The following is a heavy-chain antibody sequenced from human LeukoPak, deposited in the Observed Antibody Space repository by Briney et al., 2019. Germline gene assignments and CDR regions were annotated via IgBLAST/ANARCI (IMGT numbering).Heavy chain of an antibody. CDR1: GGTFSSYA. V-gene: IGHV1-69*06. Sequence: GASVKVSCKASGGTFSSYAISWVRQAPGQGLEWMGGIIPIFGTANYAQKFQGRVTITADKSTSTAYMELSSLRSEDTAVYYCARSRTLVRAAAGNNWFDPWGQGTLVTVSS. J-gene: IGHJ5*02. CDR3: ARSRTLVRAAAGNNWFDP. CDR2: IIPIFGTA. D-gene: IGHD6-13*01.